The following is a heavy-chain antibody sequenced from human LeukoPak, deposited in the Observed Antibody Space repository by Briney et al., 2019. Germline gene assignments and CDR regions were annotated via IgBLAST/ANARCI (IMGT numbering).Heavy chain of an antibody. J-gene: IGHJ4*02. D-gene: IGHD3-22*01. CDR1: GYTFTSYG. Sequence: ASVKASCKASGYTFTSYGISWVRQAPGQGLEWMGWISAYNGNTNYAQKLQGRVTMTTDTSTSTAYMELRSLRSDDTAVYYCAKDKGEDYYDSSGYYSYWGQGTLVTVSS. CDR3: AKDKGEDYYDSSGYYSY. CDR2: ISAYNGNT. V-gene: IGHV1-18*01.